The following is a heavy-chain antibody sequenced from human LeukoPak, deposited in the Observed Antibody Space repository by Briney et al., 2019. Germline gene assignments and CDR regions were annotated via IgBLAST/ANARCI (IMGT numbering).Heavy chain of an antibody. CDR3: ARGAGIAVAGTRFDP. CDR1: GGSISSGSYY. V-gene: IGHV4-61*02. D-gene: IGHD6-19*01. CDR2: IYTSRST. J-gene: IGHJ5*02. Sequence: SQTLSLTCTVSGGSISSGSYYWSWIRQPAGKGLEWIGRIYTSRSTNYNPSLKSRVTISVDTSKNQFSLKLSSVTAADTAVYYCARGAGIAVAGTRFDPWGQGTLVTVSS.